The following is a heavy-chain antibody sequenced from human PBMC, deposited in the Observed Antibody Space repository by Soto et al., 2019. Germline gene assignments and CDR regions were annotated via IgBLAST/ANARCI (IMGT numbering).Heavy chain of an antibody. CDR1: GGTFSSYA. D-gene: IGHD3-3*01. CDR3: ARMGSLSLSKRLFWSGYSYYYYGMDV. J-gene: IGHJ6*02. V-gene: IGHV1-69*01. Sequence: QVQLVQSGAEVKKPGSSVKVSCKASGGTFSSYAISWVRQAPGQGLEWMGGIIPIFGTANYAQKFQGRVTITADESTSTAYMELSSLRSEDTDVYYCARMGSLSLSKRLFWSGYSYYYYGMDVWGQGTTVTVSS. CDR2: IIPIFGTA.